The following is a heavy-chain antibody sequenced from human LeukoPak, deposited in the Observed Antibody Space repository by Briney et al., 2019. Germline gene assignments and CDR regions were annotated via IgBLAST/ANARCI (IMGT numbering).Heavy chain of an antibody. V-gene: IGHV4-61*01. J-gene: IGHJ4*02. CDR2: IYYSGST. CDR1: GGSVNTSSHY. Sequence: PSETLSLTCTVSGGSVNTSSHYWSWIRQPPGKGLEWIGYIYYSGSTNYNPSLKSRVTMSVDTSKNLFSLKLNSVTAADTAVYYCARVGPAAISYFDYWGQGTLVTVSS. CDR3: ARVGPAAISYFDY. D-gene: IGHD2-2*01.